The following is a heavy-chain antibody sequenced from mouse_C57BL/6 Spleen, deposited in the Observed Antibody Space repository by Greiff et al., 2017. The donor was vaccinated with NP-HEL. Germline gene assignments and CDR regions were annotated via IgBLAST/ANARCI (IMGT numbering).Heavy chain of an antibody. V-gene: IGHV1-18*01. J-gene: IGHJ3*01. CDR2: INPNNGGT. CDR3: ARPRAQATFAY. Sequence: EVQLQQSGPELVKPGASVKIPCKASGYTFTDYNMDWVKQSHGKSLEWIGDINPNNGGTSYNQKFKGKATLTVDKSSSTAYMELRSLTSEDSAVYYCARPRAQATFAYWGQGTLVTVSA. CDR1: GYTFTDYN. D-gene: IGHD3-2*02.